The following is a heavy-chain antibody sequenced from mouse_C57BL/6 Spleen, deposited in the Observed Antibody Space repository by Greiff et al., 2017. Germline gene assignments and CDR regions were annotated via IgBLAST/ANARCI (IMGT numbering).Heavy chain of an antibody. CDR1: GYTFTSYW. J-gene: IGHJ4*01. Sequence: VQLQQPGTELVKPGASVKLSCKASGYTFTSYWMHWVKQRPGQGLEWIGNINPSNGGTNYNEKFKSKATLTVDKSSSTAYMQLSSLTSEDSAVYYCARGGYGKGASMDYWGQGTSVTVCS. CDR2: INPSNGGT. CDR3: ARGGYGKGASMDY. D-gene: IGHD1-1*01. V-gene: IGHV1-53*01.